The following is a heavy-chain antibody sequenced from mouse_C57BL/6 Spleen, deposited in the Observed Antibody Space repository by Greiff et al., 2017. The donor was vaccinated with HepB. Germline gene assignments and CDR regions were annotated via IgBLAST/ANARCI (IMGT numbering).Heavy chain of an antibody. CDR3: TRRTEYGSRTLDY. CDR1: GYTFTDYY. D-gene: IGHD1-1*01. CDR2: IGPGSGST. Sequence: QVQLQQSGAELVKPGASVKIFCKAYGYTFTDYYINWVKQRPGQGLEWIGKIGPGSGSTYYNEKCKGKATLTADKSSSPAYMQLSSLTSEDSAVFFCTRRTEYGSRTLDYWGQGTSLTVSS. J-gene: IGHJ2*02. V-gene: IGHV1-77*01.